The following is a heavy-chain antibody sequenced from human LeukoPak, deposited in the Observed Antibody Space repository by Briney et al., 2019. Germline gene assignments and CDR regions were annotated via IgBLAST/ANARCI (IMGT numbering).Heavy chain of an antibody. D-gene: IGHD3-10*01. CDR2: IKQDGSEK. CDR1: GFTFSSYW. Sequence: GGSLRLSCAASGFTFSSYWMSWVRQAPGKGLEWVANIKQDGSEKYYVDSVKGRFTISRDNAKNSLYLQMNSLRAEDTAVYYCARGTASRGSGSYPDYWGQGTLVTVSS. J-gene: IGHJ4*02. CDR3: ARGTASRGSGSYPDY. V-gene: IGHV3-7*01.